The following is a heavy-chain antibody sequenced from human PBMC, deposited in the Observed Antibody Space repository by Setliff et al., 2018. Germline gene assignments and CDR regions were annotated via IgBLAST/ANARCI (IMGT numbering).Heavy chain of an antibody. CDR1: GFTFSNYA. CDR2: ITYDGTNN. J-gene: IGHJ4*02. Sequence: GGSLRLSCVASGFTFSNYAMHWVRQAPGKGLEWVAVITYDGTNNFYADSVKGRFTISRDISKNTLYLQMNSLGAEDTAVYYCARDSYTSPDYWGQGTLVTVSS. CDR3: ARDSYTSPDY. D-gene: IGHD6-13*01. V-gene: IGHV3-30*07.